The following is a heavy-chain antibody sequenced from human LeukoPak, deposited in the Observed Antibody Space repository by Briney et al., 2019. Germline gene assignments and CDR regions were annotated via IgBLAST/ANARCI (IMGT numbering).Heavy chain of an antibody. CDR2: ISYDGSNK. CDR3: ARDGMDDILTD. D-gene: IGHD3-9*01. CDR1: GFTFSSYA. V-gene: IGHV3-30-3*01. J-gene: IGHJ4*02. Sequence: PGGSLRLSCAASGFTFSSYAMHWVRQAPGKGLEWVAVISYDGSNKYYADSVKGRFTISRDNAKNSLYLQMNSLRAEDTAVYYCARDGMDDILTDWGQGTLVTVSS.